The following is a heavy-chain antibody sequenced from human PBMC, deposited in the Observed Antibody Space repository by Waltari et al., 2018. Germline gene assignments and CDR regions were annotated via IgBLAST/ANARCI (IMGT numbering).Heavy chain of an antibody. CDR2: INPHSGAT. D-gene: IGHD4-17*01. V-gene: IGHV1-2*02. Sequence: QAHLVLSGAELKKPGASVKVSCKASGYTFNAFYIHWVRQAPGQGPEWLGWINPHSGATRCARQFQGRVTLTADRAIDTAYMELNSLKSDDTAMYYCAREGDYGSYFEFGGQGTLVTVSS. CDR1: GYTFNAFY. J-gene: IGHJ4*02. CDR3: AREGDYGSYFEF.